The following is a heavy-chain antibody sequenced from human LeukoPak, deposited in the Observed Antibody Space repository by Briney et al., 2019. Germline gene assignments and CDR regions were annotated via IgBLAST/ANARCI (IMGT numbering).Heavy chain of an antibody. V-gene: IGHV1-69*04. Sequence: GASVKVSCKASGGTFSSYAISWVRQAPGQGLEWMGRIIPILGIANYAQKFQGRVTITADKSTSTAYMELSSLRFEDTAVYYCARVGCSGGGCYSHYYYGMDVWGQGTTVTVSS. CDR2: IIPILGIA. CDR3: ARVGCSGGGCYSHYYYGMDV. CDR1: GGTFSSYA. D-gene: IGHD2-15*01. J-gene: IGHJ6*02.